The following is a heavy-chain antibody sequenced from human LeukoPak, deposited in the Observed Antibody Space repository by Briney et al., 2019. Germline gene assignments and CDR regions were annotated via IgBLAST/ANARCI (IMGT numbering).Heavy chain of an antibody. J-gene: IGHJ6*02. D-gene: IGHD3-10*01. V-gene: IGHV1-3*01. CDR3: ARDLEVLWFGELIQRYYYGMDV. Sequence: ASVKVSCKASGYTFTSYAMHWVRQAPGQRLEWMGWINAGNGNTKYSQKFQGRVTITRDTSASTAYMELSSLRSEDTAVYYCARDLEVLWFGELIQRYYYGMDVWGQGTTVTVSS. CDR1: GYTFTSYA. CDR2: INAGNGNT.